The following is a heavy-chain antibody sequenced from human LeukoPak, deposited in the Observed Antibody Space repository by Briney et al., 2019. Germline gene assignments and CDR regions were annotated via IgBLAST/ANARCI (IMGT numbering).Heavy chain of an antibody. J-gene: IGHJ3*02. CDR2: SGST. CDR1: GYSISSGYY. D-gene: IGHD1-26*01. CDR3: ARRSGTYHAFDI. V-gene: IGHV4-38-2*02. Sequence: SETLSLTCTVSGYSISSGYYWGWIRQPPGKGLEWIGSGSTYYNPSLKSRVTISVDTSKNQFSLKLSSVTAADTAVYYCARRSGTYHAFDIWGQGTMVTVSS.